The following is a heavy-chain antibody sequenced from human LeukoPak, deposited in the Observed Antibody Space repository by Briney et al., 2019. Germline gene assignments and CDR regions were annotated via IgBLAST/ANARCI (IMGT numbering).Heavy chain of an antibody. V-gene: IGHV3-23*01. CDR2: ISDSGGST. Sequence: GGSLRLSCAASGFTFSSYAMSWVRQAPGKGLEWVSAISDSGGSTYYADSVKGRFTISRDNSKNTLYLQMNSLRAEDTAVYYCAKSQLNYDFWSGSIPYYFDYWGQGTLVTVSS. D-gene: IGHD3-3*01. J-gene: IGHJ4*02. CDR3: AKSQLNYDFWSGSIPYYFDY. CDR1: GFTFSSYA.